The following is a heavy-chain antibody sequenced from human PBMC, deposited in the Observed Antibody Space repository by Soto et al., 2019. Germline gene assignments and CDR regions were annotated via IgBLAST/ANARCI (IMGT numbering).Heavy chain of an antibody. D-gene: IGHD2-21*01. CDR3: AKGSGMLFYYYYGMDG. CDR1: GFTFSSYG. CDR2: ISYDGSNK. Sequence: QVQLVESGGGVVQPGRSLRLSCAASGFTFSSYGMHWVRQAPGKGLEWVAVISYDGSNKYYADSVKGRFTISRDNSKNTLYLQMNSLRAEDTAVYYCAKGSGMLFYYYYGMDGWGQGTTVTVSS. V-gene: IGHV3-30*18. J-gene: IGHJ6*02.